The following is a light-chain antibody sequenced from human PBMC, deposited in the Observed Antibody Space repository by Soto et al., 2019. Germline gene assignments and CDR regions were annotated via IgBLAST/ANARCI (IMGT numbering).Light chain of an antibody. CDR3: CSYAGSSIWV. CDR1: SSDVGSYNL. CDR2: EGS. V-gene: IGLV2-23*01. J-gene: IGLJ3*02. Sequence: QSALTQPASVSGSPGQSITISCTGTSSDVGSYNLVSWYQQHPGKAPKLMIYEGSKRPSGVSNRFSGYKSGKTASLTISGLQAEDEADYYCCSYAGSSIWVFGGGTKLTVL.